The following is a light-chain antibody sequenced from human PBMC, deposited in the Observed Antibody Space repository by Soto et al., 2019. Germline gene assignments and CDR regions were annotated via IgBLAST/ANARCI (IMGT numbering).Light chain of an antibody. CDR2: GAS. CDR3: QQHDSLPRT. J-gene: IGKJ2*01. V-gene: IGKV3-20*01. CDR1: EIVTSTS. Sequence: EIVLTQSPGTLSLSPGERATLSCRASEIVTSTSLAWYQQKPGQAPRLLIDGASSRATGIPDRFSGSGSGTDFTLTISRLEPEDFAVYYWQQHDSLPRTFGQGTNLESK.